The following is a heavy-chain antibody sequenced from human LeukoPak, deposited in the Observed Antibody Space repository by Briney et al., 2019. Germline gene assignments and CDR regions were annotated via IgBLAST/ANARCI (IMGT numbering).Heavy chain of an antibody. V-gene: IGHV3-48*04. J-gene: IGHJ3*02. Sequence: GGSLRLSCAASGFTFSSYSMNWVRQAPGKGLEWVSYISSSSSTIYYADSVKGRFTISRDNAKNSLYLQMNSLRAEDTAVYYCAREGYYGGTDDAFDIWGQGTMVTVSS. CDR3: AREGYYGGTDDAFDI. CDR1: GFTFSSYS. CDR2: ISSSSSTI. D-gene: IGHD4-23*01.